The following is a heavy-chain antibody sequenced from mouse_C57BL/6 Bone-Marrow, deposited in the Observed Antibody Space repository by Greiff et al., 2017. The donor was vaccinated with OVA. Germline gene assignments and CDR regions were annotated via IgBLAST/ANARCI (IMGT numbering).Heavy chain of an antibody. D-gene: IGHD1-1*01. J-gene: IGHJ3*01. V-gene: IGHV2-2*01. CDR1: GFSLTSYG. CDR3: ASHYYGSSSFAY. Sequence: VKLEESGPGLVQPSQSLSITCTVSGFSLTSYGVHWVRQSPGKGLEWLGVIWSGGSTDYNAAFISRLSISKDNSKSQVFFKMNSLQSDDTTINYCASHYYGSSSFAYWGQGTLVTVSA. CDR2: IWSGGST.